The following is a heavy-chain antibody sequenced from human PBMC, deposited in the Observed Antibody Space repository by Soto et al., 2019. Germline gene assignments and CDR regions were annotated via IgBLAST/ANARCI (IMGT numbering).Heavy chain of an antibody. CDR2: MCYSGNT. CDR3: AGLNNYAISWFEP. J-gene: IGHJ5*02. CDR1: IGSISSRSYC. D-gene: IGHD4-4*01. Sequence: PSETLSLTCTFSIGSISSRSYCCGWIRQPPGKGLEWIGNMCYSGNTYYNPSLKSRVTMSVDTSKNQFSLKVTSVTATDTAVYYCAGLNNYAISWFEPWGQGRLVIVSS. V-gene: IGHV4-39*01.